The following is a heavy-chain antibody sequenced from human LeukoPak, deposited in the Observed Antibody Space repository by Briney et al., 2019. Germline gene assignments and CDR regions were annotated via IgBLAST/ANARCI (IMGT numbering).Heavy chain of an antibody. V-gene: IGHV3-21*01. CDR2: ISSSSSYI. CDR3: AIILNHDAFDI. CDR1: GFTLGSYS. J-gene: IGHJ3*02. D-gene: IGHD1-14*01. Sequence: GGSLGVSCAAPGFTLGSYSMNSVRPAPGKGLEWVSSISSSSSYIYYADSVKGRFTISRDNAPKSLYLQMKSLRAGGTAVYYCAIILNHDAFDIWGQGTMVTVSS.